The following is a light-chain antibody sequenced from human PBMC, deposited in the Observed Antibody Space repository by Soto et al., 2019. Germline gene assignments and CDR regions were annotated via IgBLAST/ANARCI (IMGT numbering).Light chain of an antibody. V-gene: IGKV1-39*01. CDR1: QTVSKF. CDR3: QQTYTLPRT. CDR2: TTS. J-gene: IGKJ1*01. Sequence: IQRTQSPSSLSASVGDRVTIACRASQTVSKFVNWYQQKPGKVPTLLIFTTSTLHSGVPSRFSGSGSGTEFTLTINGLQPEDFATYYCQQTYTLPRTFAQGTKVDIK.